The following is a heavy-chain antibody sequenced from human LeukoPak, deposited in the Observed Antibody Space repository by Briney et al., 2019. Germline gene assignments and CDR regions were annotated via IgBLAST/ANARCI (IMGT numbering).Heavy chain of an antibody. CDR1: GYTFTSYD. CDR2: MNPNSGNT. V-gene: IGHV1-8*01. Sequence: ASVKVSCKASGYTFTSYDINWVRQATGQGLEWMGWMNPNSGNTGYAQKFQGRVTMTRNTSISTAYMELSGLRSEDTAVYYCARPGYCSGGSCSHLDYWGQGTLVTVSS. CDR3: ARPGYCSGGSCSHLDY. J-gene: IGHJ4*02. D-gene: IGHD2-15*01.